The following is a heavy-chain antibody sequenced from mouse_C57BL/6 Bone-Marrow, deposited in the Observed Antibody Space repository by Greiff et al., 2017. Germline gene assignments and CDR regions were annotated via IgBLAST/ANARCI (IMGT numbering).Heavy chain of an antibody. V-gene: IGHV5-6*01. CDR3: ARQDYYGCAY. J-gene: IGHJ3*01. Sequence: EVKLMESGGDLVKPGGSLKLSCAASGFTFSSYGMSWVRQTPDKRLEWVATISSGGSYTYYPDRVKGRFTISRDNAKNTLYLQMSSLKSEDTAMYYCARQDYYGCAYWGQGTLVTVSA. D-gene: IGHD1-2*01. CDR2: ISSGGSYT. CDR1: GFTFSSYG.